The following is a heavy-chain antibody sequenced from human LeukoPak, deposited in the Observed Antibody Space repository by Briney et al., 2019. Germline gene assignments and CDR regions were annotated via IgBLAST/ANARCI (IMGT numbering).Heavy chain of an antibody. CDR2: INQDGSEK. CDR1: GFTFSNYW. Sequence: PGGSLRLSCAASGFTFSNYWMHWVRQAPGKGLEWVANINQDGSEKYYVDSVKGRCTISRDNAKNALYLQMDSLRAEDTAVYYCARDRGCNYWGQGTLVTVSS. V-gene: IGHV3-7*05. CDR3: ARDRGCNY. J-gene: IGHJ4*02.